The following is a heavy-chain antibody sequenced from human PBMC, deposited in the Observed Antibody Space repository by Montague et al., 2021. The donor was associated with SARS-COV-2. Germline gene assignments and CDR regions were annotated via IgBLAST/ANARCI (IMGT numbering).Heavy chain of an antibody. Sequence: SETLSLTCTVSGGSISSSSYYWAWIRQPPGKGLEWIGSIYYGGSTYYNPSLKSRVFISVDTSKNQLSLTLTSVTAADTAVYYCATQEDPSGWIPGPFDFWGQGTLLSVSS. CDR2: IYYGGST. J-gene: IGHJ4*02. V-gene: IGHV4-39*01. D-gene: IGHD6-19*01. CDR3: ATQEDPSGWIPGPFDF. CDR1: GGSISSSSYY.